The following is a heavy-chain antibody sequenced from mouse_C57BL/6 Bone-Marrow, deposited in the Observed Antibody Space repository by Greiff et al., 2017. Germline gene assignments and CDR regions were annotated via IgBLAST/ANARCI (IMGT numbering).Heavy chain of an antibody. V-gene: IGHV1-64*01. CDR1: GYTFTNYW. CDR2: MHPNGGSP. J-gene: IGHJ4*01. Sequence: VQLQQPGAELVKPGASVKLSCKASGYTFTNYWMPWVKQRPGQGLEWIGMMHPNGGSPDYNEKFKSEATLSVDKSSRTAYMELSSLTSEDSAVYYCARSYDYDDYTMDYWGQGTSVTGSS. CDR3: ARSYDYDDYTMDY. D-gene: IGHD2-4*01.